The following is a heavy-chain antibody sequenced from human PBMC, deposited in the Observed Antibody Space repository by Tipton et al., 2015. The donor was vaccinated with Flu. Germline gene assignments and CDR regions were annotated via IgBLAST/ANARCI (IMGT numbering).Heavy chain of an antibody. Sequence: VQLVQSGAEVKKPGESLKISCKGFGDSFISYWIGWVRQMPGKGLEWMGIIYPDDSDTRYSPSFQGQVTISADKSLNTAYLQWTSLKASDTAMYYCARQDCSTSTCYVEYWGQGTVVTV. CDR3: ARQDCSTSTCYVEY. CDR2: IYPDDSDT. J-gene: IGHJ4*02. D-gene: IGHD2-21*01. CDR1: GDSFISYW. V-gene: IGHV5-51*01.